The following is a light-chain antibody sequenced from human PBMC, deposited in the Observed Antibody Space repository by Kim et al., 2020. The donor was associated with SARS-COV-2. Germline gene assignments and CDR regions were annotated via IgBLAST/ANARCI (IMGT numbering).Light chain of an antibody. Sequence: LSPGERATLSCRASQSVSSRNLAWYQQKPGQPPRLLMYDASSRATGIPDRFSGSGSGTDFTLTISRLEPEDFAVYYCQQYGSTPLTFGGGTKLEI. J-gene: IGKJ4*01. V-gene: IGKV3-20*01. CDR2: DAS. CDR1: QSVSSRN. CDR3: QQYGSTPLT.